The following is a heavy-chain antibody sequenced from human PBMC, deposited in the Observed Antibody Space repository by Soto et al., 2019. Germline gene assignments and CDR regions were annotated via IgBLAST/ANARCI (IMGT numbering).Heavy chain of an antibody. D-gene: IGHD1-7*01. CDR1: VFSFVNYA. CDR3: AKATTNGGWFNPFDS. Sequence: PGGSLRLSCAASVFSFVNYAMNWVRQSPGKGLEWVSGLSGSGTGTYYADSVKGRFTISRDNSRDTLFLQMNSLTADDTAVYYCAKATTNGGWFNPFDSWGQGAMLTLSS. CDR2: LSGSGTGT. V-gene: IGHV3-23*01. J-gene: IGHJ4*02.